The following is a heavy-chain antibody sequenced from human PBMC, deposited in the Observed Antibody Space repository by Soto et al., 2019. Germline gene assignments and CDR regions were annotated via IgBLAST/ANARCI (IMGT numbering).Heavy chain of an antibody. J-gene: IGHJ4*02. CDR2: IKSKTDGGTT. CDR3: TTGWVDCSSDSCYADS. CDR1: GFTFSNAW. Sequence: EVQLVESGGSLVQPGGSLRLSCAASGFTFSNAWMSCVRQAPGKRLEWVGRIKSKTDGGTTDYAAPVKGRFNISRDDLKNTMYMQMNRLQTEDTDVYYCTTGWVDCSSDSCYADSWGQGTLVTVSS. D-gene: IGHD2-2*01. V-gene: IGHV3-15*01.